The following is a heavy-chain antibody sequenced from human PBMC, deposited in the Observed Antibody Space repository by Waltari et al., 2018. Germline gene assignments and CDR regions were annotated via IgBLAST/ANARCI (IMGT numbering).Heavy chain of an antibody. Sequence: EVQLLESGGGLVQPGGSLRLSCAASALTFSSHGMRWVRQAPGKGLEWVATVGSGGSTYYADSVKGRFTISKDSPQNTLYLQMSSLRAEDTAVYYCARGSGYFFDYWGQGTLVTVSS. J-gene: IGHJ4*02. D-gene: IGHD1-1*01. CDR3: ARGSGYFFDY. CDR2: VGSGGST. CDR1: ALTFSSHG. V-gene: IGHV3-23*01.